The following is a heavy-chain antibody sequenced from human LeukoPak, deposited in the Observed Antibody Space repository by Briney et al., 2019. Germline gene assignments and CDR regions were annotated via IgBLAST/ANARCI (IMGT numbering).Heavy chain of an antibody. D-gene: IGHD2-2*01. CDR2: TYYRSKWYS. Sequence: SQTLSLTCAISGDSVSSNSAAWNWIRQSPSRGLEWLGRTYYRSKWYSDYAISMKGRITFNPDTSKNQFSLQLNSITPEDTAVYYCARDSSAMFDYWGQGILVAVSS. J-gene: IGHJ4*02. CDR1: GDSVSSNSAA. V-gene: IGHV6-1*01. CDR3: ARDSSAMFDY.